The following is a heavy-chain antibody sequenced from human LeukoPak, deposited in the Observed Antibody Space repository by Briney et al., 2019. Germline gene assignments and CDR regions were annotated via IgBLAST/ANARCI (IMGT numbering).Heavy chain of an antibody. Sequence: SETLSLTCTVSGGSIGSGGYYWSWIRQHPGKGLEWIGYIYYSGSTYYNPSLKSRVTISVDTSKNQFSLKLSSVTAADTAVYYCARGEWLLDPGDYWGQGTLVTVSS. J-gene: IGHJ4*02. D-gene: IGHD5-24*01. CDR3: ARGEWLLDPGDY. CDR2: IYYSGST. V-gene: IGHV4-31*03. CDR1: GGSIGSGGYY.